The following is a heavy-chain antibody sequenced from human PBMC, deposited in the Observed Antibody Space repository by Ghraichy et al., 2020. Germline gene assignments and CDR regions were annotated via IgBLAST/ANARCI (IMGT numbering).Heavy chain of an antibody. D-gene: IGHD6-13*01. CDR3: ARGQPGYSSSWHDY. CDR2: TNSDGSST. Sequence: GESLNISCAASGFTISTHWMHWVRQAPGKGPVWVSRTNSDGSSTSCADSVKGRFTISRDNAKNTLYLQMNSLRAEDTAVYYCARGQPGYSSSWHDYWGQGTLVTVSS. V-gene: IGHV3-74*01. J-gene: IGHJ4*02. CDR1: GFTISTHW.